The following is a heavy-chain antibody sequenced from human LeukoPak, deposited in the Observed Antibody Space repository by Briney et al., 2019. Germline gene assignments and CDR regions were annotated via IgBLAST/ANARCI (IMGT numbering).Heavy chain of an antibody. J-gene: IGHJ3*02. D-gene: IGHD4-17*01. CDR3: ARMTTDAFDI. Sequence: TASETLSLTCTVSGGSISNYVWSWIRQPPGKGLEWIGYIYYSGSTNYNPSLKSRVTISVDTSKNQFSLKLSSVTAADTAVYYCARMTTDAFDIWGQGTMVTVSS. CDR2: IYYSGST. V-gene: IGHV4-59*01. CDR1: GGSISNYV.